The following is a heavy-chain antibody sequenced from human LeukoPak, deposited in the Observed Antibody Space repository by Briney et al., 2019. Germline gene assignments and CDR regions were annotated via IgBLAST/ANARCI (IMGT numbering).Heavy chain of an antibody. CDR3: ATAPAFGGVSDFDY. CDR2: IIPMFGTA. V-gene: IGHV1-69*13. J-gene: IGHJ4*02. D-gene: IGHD3-16*01. Sequence: ASVKVSCKASGGTFSSYAISWVRQAPGQGLEWMGGIIPMFGTASYAQKFQGRVTITADESTTTAYMELSSLRSEDAAMYYCATAPAFGGVSDFDYWGQGTLVTVSS. CDR1: GGTFSSYA.